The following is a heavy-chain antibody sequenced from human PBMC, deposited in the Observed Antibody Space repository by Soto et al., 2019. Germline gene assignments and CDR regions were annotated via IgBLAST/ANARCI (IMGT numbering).Heavy chain of an antibody. CDR1: GGSFSGYY. Sequence: SETLSLTCAVYGGSFSGYYWSWIRQPPGKGLEWIGEINHSGSTNYNPSLKSRVTISVDTSKNQFSLRLSSVTAADTTVYYCARHRKLRSGARYYYYGMDVWGQGTTVTVS. CDR2: INHSGST. J-gene: IGHJ6*02. CDR3: ARHRKLRSGARYYYYGMDV. D-gene: IGHD1-26*01. V-gene: IGHV4-34*01.